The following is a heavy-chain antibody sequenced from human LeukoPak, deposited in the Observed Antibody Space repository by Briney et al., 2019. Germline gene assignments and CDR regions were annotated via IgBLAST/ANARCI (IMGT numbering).Heavy chain of an antibody. CDR2: VNNDGSDT. CDR3: ARGGDAHGFDV. Sequence: GGSLRLSCAAPGFTFSNYWMHSVRQVPGKGLVWVSRVNNDGSDTIYADSVRGRFTVSRDNAKDTAYLQMNSLRPEDTAVYYCARGGDAHGFDVWGQGTMITVTS. CDR1: GFTFSNYW. D-gene: IGHD2-21*01. V-gene: IGHV3-74*01. J-gene: IGHJ3*01.